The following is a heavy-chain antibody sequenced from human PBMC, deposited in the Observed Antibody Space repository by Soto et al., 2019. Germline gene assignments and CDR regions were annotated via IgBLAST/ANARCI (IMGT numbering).Heavy chain of an antibody. CDR3: ARGRGYCSSTSCRYYYGMDV. J-gene: IGHJ6*02. CDR2: INHSGST. CDR1: GGSFSGYY. Sequence: QVQLQQWGAGLLKPSETLSLTCAVYGGSFSGYYWSWIRQPPGKGLEWIGEINHSGSTNYNPSLKRRVTISVDTSKNQFSLKLSSVTAADTAVYYCARGRGYCSSTSCRYYYGMDVWGQGTTVTVSS. V-gene: IGHV4-34*01. D-gene: IGHD2-2*01.